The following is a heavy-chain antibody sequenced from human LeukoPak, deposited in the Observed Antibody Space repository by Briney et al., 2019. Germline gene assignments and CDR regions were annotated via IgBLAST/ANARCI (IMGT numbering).Heavy chain of an antibody. D-gene: IGHD4-17*01. J-gene: IGHJ5*02. V-gene: IGHV3-21*01. CDR1: GFTFSRYS. CDR2: ISTSSSYI. CDR3: ARDSATVTSTSSWFDP. Sequence: GGSLRLSCAASGFTFSRYSMNWVRQAPGKGLEWVSSISTSSSYIYYADSVKGRFTSSRDNAKYSLYLQMNSLRAEDTAVYYCARDSATVTSTSSWFDPWGQGTLVTVSS.